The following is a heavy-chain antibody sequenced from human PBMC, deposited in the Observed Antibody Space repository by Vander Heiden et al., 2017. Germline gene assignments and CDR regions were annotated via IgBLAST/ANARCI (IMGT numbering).Heavy chain of an antibody. J-gene: IGHJ3*01. CDR2: ISNSGRS. D-gene: IGHD2-15*01. Sequence: QLQLQESGPGPVKPSETLSLTCTISGDSMTSADYYWGWIRQPPGKGLEWIASISNSGRSYFNPPLKSRLTISADTSKNQFSLKMTSLTAADTAVYYCARQRGRRTWTFDLWGEGTVLSVSS. CDR3: ARQRGRRTWTFDL. CDR1: GDSMTSADYY. V-gene: IGHV4-39*01.